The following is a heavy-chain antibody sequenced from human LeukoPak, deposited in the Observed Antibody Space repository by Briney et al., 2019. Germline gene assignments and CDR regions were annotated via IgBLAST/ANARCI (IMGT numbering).Heavy chain of an antibody. D-gene: IGHD4-11*01. CDR3: ARDRDYSNTERGFDY. CDR1: GYTFTDYY. CDR2: INPNSGET. V-gene: IGHV1-2*02. Sequence: ASVKVSCKTSGYTFTDYYIHWVRQAPGHGLEWRGWINPNSGETNSAQKFQGRVTMTGDTSISTAYMELRRVTSDDTAVYYCARDRDYSNTERGFDYWGQGTLVTVSS. J-gene: IGHJ4*02.